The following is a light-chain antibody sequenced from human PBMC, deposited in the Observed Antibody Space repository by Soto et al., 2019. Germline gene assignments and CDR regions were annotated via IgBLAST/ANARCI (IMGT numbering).Light chain of an antibody. CDR2: DAS. V-gene: IGKV1-5*01. Sequence: DIQMTQSPSTLSASVGDRITISCRASQSISNRLAWYQQKPGKAPKVLIYDASNLESGVPSRFSGSGSGTEFILSINSLQPDDLATYYCQHYGGMWAFGQGTKVEIK. J-gene: IGKJ1*01. CDR3: QHYGGMWA. CDR1: QSISNR.